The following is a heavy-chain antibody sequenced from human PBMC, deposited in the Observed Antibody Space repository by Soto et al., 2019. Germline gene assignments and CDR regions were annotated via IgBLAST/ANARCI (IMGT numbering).Heavy chain of an antibody. J-gene: IGHJ6*03. V-gene: IGHV3-23*01. CDR3: AKSLWFGELSYYSYLDV. CDR2: VDVSRDST. CDR1: GFTFSNYA. D-gene: IGHD3-10*01. Sequence: GGSLRLSCATSGFTFSNYAMYWVRQAPGKGLEWVSGVDVSRDSTYYADSVKGRFTIYRDNSKNTLYLQVNSLRAEDTAVYYCAKSLWFGELSYYSYLDVWGRGTTVTVSS.